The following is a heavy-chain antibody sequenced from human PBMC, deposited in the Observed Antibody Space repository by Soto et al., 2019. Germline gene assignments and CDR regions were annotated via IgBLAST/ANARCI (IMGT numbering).Heavy chain of an antibody. CDR1: GFMFSDYA. Sequence: PGGSLRLSCAASGFMFSDYAMTWARQAPGKELEWVSGLLRPGRSTYYADSVKGRFTISGDTSANTVYLQMDSLRAEDTAVYYCAKDAIDNDGIWLMDSWGQGTVVTVSS. V-gene: IGHV3-23*01. D-gene: IGHD3-16*01. CDR3: AKDAIDNDGIWLMDS. J-gene: IGHJ5*02. CDR2: LLRPGRST.